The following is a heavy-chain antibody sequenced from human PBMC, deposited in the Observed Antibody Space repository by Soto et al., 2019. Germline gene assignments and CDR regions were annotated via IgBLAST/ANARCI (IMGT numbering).Heavy chain of an antibody. V-gene: IGHV3-53*01. CDR1: GFTVSYFY. Sequence: EVQLVESGGGLIQPGGSLRLSCASSGFTVSYFYMNWVRQAPGKGLEWVSVIYGGDSTYYADSVKGRFTTSRDSSKNTVYLQMNSLRAEDTAVYYCARVDSVDYYYGMDVWGQGTTVTVSS. D-gene: IGHD2-15*01. CDR2: IYGGDST. J-gene: IGHJ6*02. CDR3: ARVDSVDYYYGMDV.